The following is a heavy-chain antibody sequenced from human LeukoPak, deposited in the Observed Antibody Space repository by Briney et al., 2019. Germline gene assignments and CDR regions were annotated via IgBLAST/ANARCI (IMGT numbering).Heavy chain of an antibody. J-gene: IGHJ1*01. CDR1: GGSISSSSYY. CDR2: IYPSGAT. V-gene: IGHV4-39*01. CDR3: VRNIPGAVEH. Sequence: KASETLSLTCTVSGGSISSSSYYWGWLRQPPGKGLECIGNIYPSGATYYNPSLKSRVTISLDTSKSQFSLRLSSVTAADTAVYYCVRNIPGAVEHWGQGTLVTVSS. D-gene: IGHD1-20*01.